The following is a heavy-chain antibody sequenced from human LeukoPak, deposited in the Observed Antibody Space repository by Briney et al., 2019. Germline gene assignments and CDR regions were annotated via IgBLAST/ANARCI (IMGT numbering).Heavy chain of an antibody. CDR2: INTNTGNP. Sequence: ASVKVSCKASGYTFTSYAMNWVRQAPGQGLEWMGWINTNTGNPTYAQGFTGRFVFSLDTSVSTAYLQISSLKAEDTAVYYCARELYYYDSSGYYYIDYWGQGTLVTVSS. V-gene: IGHV7-4-1*02. CDR1: GYTFTSYA. D-gene: IGHD3-22*01. J-gene: IGHJ4*02. CDR3: ARELYYYDSSGYYYIDY.